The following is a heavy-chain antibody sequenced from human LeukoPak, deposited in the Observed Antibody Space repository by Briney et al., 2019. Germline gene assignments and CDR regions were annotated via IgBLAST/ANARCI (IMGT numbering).Heavy chain of an antibody. D-gene: IGHD6-19*01. J-gene: IGHJ4*02. CDR3: ARLTWVEGIMQQWYFDY. CDR1: GFTFNTYW. V-gene: IGHV3-7*01. Sequence: QPGGSLRLSCAASGFTFNTYWMSWVRQAAGKGLEWVANINQGGSATYYMDSVKGRFTIARDNAKNSLYLQMNSLKVEDTAVYHCARLTWVEGIMQQWYFDYWGQGTLVTVSS. CDR2: INQGGSAT.